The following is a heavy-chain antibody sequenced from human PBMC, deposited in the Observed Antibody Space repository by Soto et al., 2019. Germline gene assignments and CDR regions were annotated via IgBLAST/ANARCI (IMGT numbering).Heavy chain of an antibody. J-gene: IGHJ3*02. CDR2: IYDSGDA. D-gene: IGHD3-3*01. Sequence: LETLSLTCSVSGGSISSYFKNWIRQAPGKGLEWIGCIYDSGDANYNPSLKSRVTISLDTSKNQFSLKLSSVTAADTAVYYCVSSRTAVFGDALDIWALGTMVTVSS. V-gene: IGHV4-59*03. CDR3: VSSRTAVFGDALDI. CDR1: GGSISSYF.